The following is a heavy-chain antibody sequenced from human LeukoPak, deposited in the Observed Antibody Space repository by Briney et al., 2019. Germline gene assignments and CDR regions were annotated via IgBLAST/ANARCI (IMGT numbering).Heavy chain of an antibody. V-gene: IGHV4-4*07. CDR3: ARGIAVTNTLGFDP. Sequence: PSETLSLTCTVSSGSFSSYYWSWLRQPAGKGLEWIGRISVGGSIDYNPYLKSRVSMSIDTCKDQLSLTLKSVTAADTAVYYCARGIAVTNTLGFDPWGQGTLVTVSS. CDR2: ISVGGSI. D-gene: IGHD4-17*01. J-gene: IGHJ5*02. CDR1: SGSFSSYY.